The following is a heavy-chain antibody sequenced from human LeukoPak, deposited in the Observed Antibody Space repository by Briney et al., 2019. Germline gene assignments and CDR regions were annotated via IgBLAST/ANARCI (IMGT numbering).Heavy chain of an antibody. Sequence: GESLKISCKGSGYSFTSYWIGWVRQMPGKGLEWMGIIYPGDSDTRYSPSFQGQVTISADKSISTAYLQWSGLKASDTAMYYCATYTYYYDSSGYYFEDNWFDPWGQGTLVTVSS. V-gene: IGHV5-51*01. CDR3: ATYTYYYDSSGYYFEDNWFDP. D-gene: IGHD3-22*01. CDR1: GYSFTSYW. J-gene: IGHJ5*02. CDR2: IYPGDSDT.